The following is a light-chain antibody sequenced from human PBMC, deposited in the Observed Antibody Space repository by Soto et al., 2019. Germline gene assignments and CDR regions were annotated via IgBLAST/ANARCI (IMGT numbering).Light chain of an antibody. J-gene: IGLJ3*02. Sequence: QSVLTQPPSTSGTPGQRVTISCSGSRSSIGSNVVEWYQQLPGTAPKLLIYNNNQRPSGVPDRFSGSKSGTSASLAISGLQYEDEADYYCATWDDRLYGWVFGGGTKLTVL. V-gene: IGLV1-44*01. CDR1: RSSIGSNV. CDR3: ATWDDRLYGWV. CDR2: NNN.